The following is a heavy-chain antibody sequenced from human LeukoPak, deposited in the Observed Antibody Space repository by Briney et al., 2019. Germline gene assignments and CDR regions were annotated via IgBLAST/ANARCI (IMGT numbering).Heavy chain of an antibody. Sequence: GESLKISCKGSGYSFTTYWIGWVRQMPGKGLEWMGIIYPNDSDTTYSPSFQGQVTISADKSISTAYLQWSSLKASDTAMYYCARQTIDCSSTSCYGDYWGQGTLVTVSS. J-gene: IGHJ4*02. CDR3: ARQTIDCSSTSCYGDY. V-gene: IGHV5-51*01. D-gene: IGHD2-2*01. CDR1: GYSFTTYW. CDR2: IYPNDSDT.